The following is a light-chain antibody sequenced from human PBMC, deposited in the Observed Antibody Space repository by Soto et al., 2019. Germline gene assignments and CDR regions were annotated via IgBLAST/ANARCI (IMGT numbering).Light chain of an antibody. J-gene: IGLJ1*01. CDR1: SSDIGAYNY. CDR3: CTDAGTYKV. Sequence: QSALTQPRSVSGSPGQSVTISCTGTSSDIGAYNYVSWYQQHPDKAPKLMIYHVSKRPSGVPDRFSGSKSGNAASLTISGLQPEDEADYYCCTDAGTYKVFGTGTKLTVL. V-gene: IGLV2-11*01. CDR2: HVS.